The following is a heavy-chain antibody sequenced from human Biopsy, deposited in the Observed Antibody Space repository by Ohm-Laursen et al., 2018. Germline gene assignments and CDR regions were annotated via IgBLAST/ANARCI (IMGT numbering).Heavy chain of an antibody. J-gene: IGHJ3*01. D-gene: IGHD5-12*01. CDR3: AREAIGVATTFDL. CDR1: DVSISTYY. Sequence: GTLFLTCAVSDVSISTYYWSWIRQSPGRGLEWIAHIYYNGDTDYNPSLKSRVTISLDAPKNQFSLKMSAVTAADTAIYYCAREAIGVATTFDLWGQGTMVAVSS. CDR2: IYYNGDT. V-gene: IGHV4-59*01.